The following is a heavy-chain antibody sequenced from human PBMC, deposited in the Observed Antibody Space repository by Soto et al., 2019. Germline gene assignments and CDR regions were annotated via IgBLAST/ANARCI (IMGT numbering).Heavy chain of an antibody. Sequence: EVQLVESGGGLVQPGGSLRLSCAASGFTFSSYWMHWVRQAPGTGLVWVSRINSDGSSTSYADSVKGRFTISRDNAKNTLYLQMTSLRAEDTAVYSCASPFPRDSIVLVPAATWYYYGMDVWGHGTTVTVSS. D-gene: IGHD2-2*01. CDR1: GFTFSSYW. CDR2: INSDGSST. V-gene: IGHV3-74*01. CDR3: ASPFPRDSIVLVPAATWYYYGMDV. J-gene: IGHJ6*02.